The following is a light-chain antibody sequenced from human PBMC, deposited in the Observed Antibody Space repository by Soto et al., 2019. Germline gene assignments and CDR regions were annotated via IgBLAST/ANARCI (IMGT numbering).Light chain of an antibody. CDR2: EES. CDR1: QAITNN. Sequence: DIHLTQSPSSLSASVGDRVTITCRASQAITNNLAWYQQKPGNPPKLLIYEESTLHSGVPSRFSGRKVGTQFILTIDSLQPEDFATYYCQQVKSYPRTFGGGTEVEFK. J-gene: IGKJ4*01. CDR3: QQVKSYPRT. V-gene: IGKV1-9*01.